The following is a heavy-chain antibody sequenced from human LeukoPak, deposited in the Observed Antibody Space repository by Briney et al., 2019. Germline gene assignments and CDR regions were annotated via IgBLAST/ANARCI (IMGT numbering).Heavy chain of an antibody. J-gene: IGHJ5*02. CDR1: GYTFTSYD. Sequence: SVKVFCKASGYTFTSYDINWVRQAPGQGLEWMGRIIPILGIANYAQKFQGRVTITADKSTSTAYMELSSLRSEDTAVYYCATVGSGSYHSPWGQGTLVTVSS. V-gene: IGHV1-69*04. CDR3: ATVGSGSYHSP. CDR2: IIPILGIA. D-gene: IGHD1-26*01.